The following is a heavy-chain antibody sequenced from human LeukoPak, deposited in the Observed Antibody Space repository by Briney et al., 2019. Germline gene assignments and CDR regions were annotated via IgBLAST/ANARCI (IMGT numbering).Heavy chain of an antibody. CDR2: IYHSGST. CDR3: ARGSYYDSSGYYRHNWFDP. D-gene: IGHD3-22*01. CDR1: GGSISSGGYS. Sequence: SETLSLTCAVSGGSISSGGYSWSWIRQPPGKGLEWIGYIYHSGSTYYNPSLKSRVTISVDRSKNQLSLKLSSVTAADTAVYYCARGSYYDSSGYYRHNWFDPWGQGTLVTVSS. V-gene: IGHV4-30-2*01. J-gene: IGHJ5*02.